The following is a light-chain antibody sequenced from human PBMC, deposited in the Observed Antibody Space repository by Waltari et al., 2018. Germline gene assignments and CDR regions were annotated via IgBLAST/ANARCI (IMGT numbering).Light chain of an antibody. Sequence: EIVLTQSPGTLSLLPGERATLSCRASQSVRRSFAWYQQKPAQAPRRLISGSASRATGIPDRFIGSGSGTDFSLTINRLEPEDFAVYYCQHYVRLPATFGQGTKVDIK. CDR1: QSVRRS. V-gene: IGKV3-20*01. CDR3: QHYVRLPAT. CDR2: GSA. J-gene: IGKJ1*01.